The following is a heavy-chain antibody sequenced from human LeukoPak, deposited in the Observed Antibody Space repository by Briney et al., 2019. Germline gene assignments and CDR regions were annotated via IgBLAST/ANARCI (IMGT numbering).Heavy chain of an antibody. V-gene: IGHV1-46*01. CDR3: ARAPYYYDSSGPITFDY. Sequence: ASVKVSCKASGYTFTSYYMHWVRQAPGQGLEWMGIINPSGGSTSYAQRFQGRVTMTRDTSTSTVYMELSSLRSEDTAVYYCARAPYYYDSSGPITFDYWGQGTLVTVSS. CDR1: GYTFTSYY. CDR2: INPSGGST. J-gene: IGHJ4*02. D-gene: IGHD3-22*01.